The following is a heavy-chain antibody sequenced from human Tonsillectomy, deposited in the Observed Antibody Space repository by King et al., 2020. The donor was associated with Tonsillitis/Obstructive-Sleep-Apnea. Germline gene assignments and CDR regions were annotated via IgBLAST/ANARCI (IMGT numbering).Heavy chain of an antibody. CDR3: ARVALRGPECHHHYYGMDV. J-gene: IGHJ6*02. V-gene: IGHV1-18*01. Sequence: QLVQSGPEVKKPGASVKVSCKASGYTFTTYAISWVRQAPGQGLEWMGWISPYSGNTNYAQKLQGRVTMTTDTSTTTAYMELRSLRSDDTAVFYCARVALRGPECHHHYYGMDVWGQGTTVTVSS. CDR2: ISPYSGNT. CDR1: GYTFTTYA. D-gene: IGHD3-10*01.